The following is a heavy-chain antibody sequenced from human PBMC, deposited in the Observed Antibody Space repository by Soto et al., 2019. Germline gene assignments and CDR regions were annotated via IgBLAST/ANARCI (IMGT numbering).Heavy chain of an antibody. V-gene: IGHV3-23*01. CDR1: GFTFSSYA. CDR3: AKEPTNPFFNYYHSSGYYGPLDY. D-gene: IGHD3-22*01. CDR2: ISGSGGST. J-gene: IGHJ4*02. Sequence: PGGSLRLSCAASGFTFSSYAMSWVRQAPGKGLEWVSAISGSGGSTYYADSVKGRFTISRDNSKNTLYLQMNSLRAEDTAVYYCAKEPTNPFFNYYHSSGYYGPLDYWGQGTLVTVSS.